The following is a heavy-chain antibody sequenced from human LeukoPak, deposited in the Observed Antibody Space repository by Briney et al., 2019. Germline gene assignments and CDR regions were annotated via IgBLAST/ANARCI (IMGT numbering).Heavy chain of an antibody. V-gene: IGHV3-30*04. J-gene: IGHJ4*02. CDR2: ISYDGSNK. Sequence: GGSLRLSCAASGFTFSSYAMHWVRQAPGKGLEWVAVISYDGSNKYYADSVKGRFTISRDNSKNTLYLQMNSLRAEDTAVYYCARDGAPFGIRDFDYWGQGTLVTVSS. CDR1: GFTFSSYA. CDR3: ARDGAPFGIRDFDY. D-gene: IGHD1-14*01.